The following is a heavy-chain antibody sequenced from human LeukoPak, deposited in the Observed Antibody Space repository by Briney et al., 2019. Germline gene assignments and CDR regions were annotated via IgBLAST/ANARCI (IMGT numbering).Heavy chain of an antibody. D-gene: IGHD5-24*01. J-gene: IGHJ5*02. CDR1: GGSLSSYY. CDR2: IYYSGST. CDR3: ARRPLQRWLQYRYNWFDP. Sequence: PSETLSLTCTVSGGSLSSYYWSRIRQPPGKGLEWIGYIYYSGSTNYNPSLQSRVTISVDTSKNQFSLKLSSVTAADTAVYYCARRPLQRWLQYRYNWFDPWGQGTLVTVSS. V-gene: IGHV4-59*12.